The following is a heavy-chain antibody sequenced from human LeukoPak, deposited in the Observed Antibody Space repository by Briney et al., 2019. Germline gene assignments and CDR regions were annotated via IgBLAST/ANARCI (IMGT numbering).Heavy chain of an antibody. CDR3: ARDSGYYYDSSGYYRKGPFDY. Sequence: GASVKVSCKASGYTFTGYYMHWVRHAPGQGIEWMGWINPNSGGTNYAQKFQGRVTMTRHTSISTAYMELNRLRSDDTAVYYWARDSGYYYDSSGYYRKGPFDYWGQGTLVTVSS. J-gene: IGHJ4*02. CDR2: INPNSGGT. CDR1: GYTFTGYY. D-gene: IGHD3-22*01. V-gene: IGHV1-2*02.